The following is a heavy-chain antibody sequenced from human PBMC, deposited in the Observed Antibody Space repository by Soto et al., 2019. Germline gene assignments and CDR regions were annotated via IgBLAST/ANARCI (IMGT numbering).Heavy chain of an antibody. J-gene: IGHJ5*02. Sequence: SETLSLTCAVSGGSISSGGYSWSWIRQPPGKGLEWIGYIYHSWSTYYNPSLKSRVTILVDRSKNQFSLKLSSVTAADTAVYYCARDRCSGGSCFRFDPWGQGTLVTVSS. CDR1: GGSISSGGYS. D-gene: IGHD2-15*01. CDR3: ARDRCSGGSCFRFDP. V-gene: IGHV4-30-2*01. CDR2: IYHSWST.